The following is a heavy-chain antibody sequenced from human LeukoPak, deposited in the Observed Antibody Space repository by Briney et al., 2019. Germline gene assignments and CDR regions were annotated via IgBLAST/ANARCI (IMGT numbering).Heavy chain of an antibody. CDR2: IYSGGST. D-gene: IGHD4-17*01. V-gene: IGHV3-53*01. CDR3: ARGYGDFPFDY. Sequence: GGSLRLSCAVSGFTVSSNYMSWVRQAPGKGLEWVSVIYSGGSTYYADSVKGRFTISRDNSKNTLYLQMNSLRAEDTAVYYCARGYGDFPFDYWGQGALVTDSS. CDR1: GFTVSSNY. J-gene: IGHJ4*02.